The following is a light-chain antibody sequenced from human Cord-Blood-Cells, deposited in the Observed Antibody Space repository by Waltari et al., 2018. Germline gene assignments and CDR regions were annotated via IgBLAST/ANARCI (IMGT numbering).Light chain of an antibody. CDR2: DVS. Sequence: QSALTQPASVSGSPGQSITISCTGTSRSVGGYTYVAWYQQHLGKAPKLMIYDVSNRPSGVSNRFSCSKSGNTASLTISGLQAEDEADYYCSSYTSSSTYVFGTGTKVTVL. V-gene: IGLV2-14*03. CDR3: SSYTSSSTYV. CDR1: SRSVGGYTY. J-gene: IGLJ1*01.